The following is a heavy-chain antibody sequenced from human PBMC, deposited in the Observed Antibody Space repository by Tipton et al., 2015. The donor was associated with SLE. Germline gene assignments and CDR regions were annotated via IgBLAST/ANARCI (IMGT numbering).Heavy chain of an antibody. CDR2: ISTYTGNT. Sequence: QLVQSGAEVKKPGASVKVSCKASGYRFRNFGITWVRQAPGQGLEWMGWISTYTGNTNYAQNLQGRVTMTADTSTTTAYMELRSLRSDDTAVYYCARSYYGSRHYYTHADHWGQGTQVTVSS. J-gene: IGHJ4*02. CDR3: ARSYYGSRHYYTHADH. D-gene: IGHD3-10*01. V-gene: IGHV1-18*01. CDR1: GYRFRNFG.